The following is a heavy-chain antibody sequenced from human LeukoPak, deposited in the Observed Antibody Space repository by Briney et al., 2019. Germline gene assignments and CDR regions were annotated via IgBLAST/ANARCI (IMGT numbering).Heavy chain of an antibody. D-gene: IGHD5-12*01. Sequence: GASVKVSCKASGGTFSRYAISWVRQAPGQGLEWMGRIIPIFGTANYAQKFQGRVTITADESTSTAYMEVSSLRSEDTAVYYCARAYSGYDFFDYWGQGILVTVSS. V-gene: IGHV1-69*13. J-gene: IGHJ4*02. CDR3: ARAYSGYDFFDY. CDR2: IIPIFGTA. CDR1: GGTFSRYA.